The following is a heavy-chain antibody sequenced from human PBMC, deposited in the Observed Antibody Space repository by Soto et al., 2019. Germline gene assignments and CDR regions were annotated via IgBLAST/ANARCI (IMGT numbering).Heavy chain of an antibody. CDR3: ARENWGKGDY. V-gene: IGHV3-11*01. D-gene: IGHD7-27*01. J-gene: IGHJ4*02. Sequence: QVRLVESGGGLVKPGGSLRLSCAASGFSFNVYWMAWVRQAPGKGLEWVSTIEYFYMNTYYADSVKGRFTITRDNANGLIYLQMDSLRTDDTGVYYCARENWGKGDYWGPGAVVTVSS. CDR1: GFSFNVYW. CDR2: IEYFYMNT.